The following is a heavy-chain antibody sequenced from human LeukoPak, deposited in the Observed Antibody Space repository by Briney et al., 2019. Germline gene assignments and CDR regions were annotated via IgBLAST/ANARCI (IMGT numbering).Heavy chain of an antibody. CDR3: AREGDYYDFWSGYYYFDY. V-gene: IGHV4-61*02. CDR1: GGSISSGSYY. CDR2: IYTSGST. Sequence: SQTLSLTCTVSGGSISSGSYYWSWIRQPAGKGLECIGRIYTSGSTNYNPSLKSRVTISVDTSKNQLSLKLSSVTAADTAVYYCAREGDYYDFWSGYYYFDYWGQGTLVTVSS. J-gene: IGHJ4*02. D-gene: IGHD3-3*01.